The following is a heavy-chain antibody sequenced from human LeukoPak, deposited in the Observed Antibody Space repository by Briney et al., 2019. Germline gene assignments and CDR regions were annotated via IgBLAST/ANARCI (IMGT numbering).Heavy chain of an antibody. CDR1: GGSISSSSYY. CDR3: ARLPPPYYDSSGYTYNWFDP. CDR2: IYYSGST. D-gene: IGHD3-22*01. V-gene: IGHV4-39*01. Sequence: PSETLSLTCTVSGGSISSSSYYWGWIRQPPGKGLEWIGSIYYSGSTYYNPSLKSRVTISVDTSKSQFSLKLSSVTAADTAVYYCARLPPPYYDSSGYTYNWFDPWGQGTLVTVSS. J-gene: IGHJ5*02.